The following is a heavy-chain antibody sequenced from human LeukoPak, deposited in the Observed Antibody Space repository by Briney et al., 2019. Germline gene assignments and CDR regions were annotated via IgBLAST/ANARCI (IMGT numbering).Heavy chain of an antibody. Sequence: GESLKISCKASGYSFTTHWIGWVRQMPGKGLEWMGIIYPGDSDTRYSPSFQGQVTISADKSISTAYLQWNRLKASDTAMFYCAGRKYQMLGVFDIWGQGTMVTVSS. V-gene: IGHV5-51*01. CDR1: GYSFTTHW. J-gene: IGHJ3*02. CDR2: IYPGDSDT. D-gene: IGHD2-2*01. CDR3: AGRKYQMLGVFDI.